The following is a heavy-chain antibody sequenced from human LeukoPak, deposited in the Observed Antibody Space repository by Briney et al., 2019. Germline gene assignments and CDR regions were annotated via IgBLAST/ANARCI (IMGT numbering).Heavy chain of an antibody. CDR2: ISGSGGST. CDR1: GFTFSSYA. D-gene: IGHD3-16*01. CDR3: AKGRGSSTYTFDY. J-gene: IGHJ4*02. V-gene: IGHV3-23*01. Sequence: PGGSLRLSCAASGFTFSSYAMSWVRQAPGKGLEWVSAISGSGGSTYYADSVKGRFTISRDNSKNTVDLQMNSLRVEDTAVYYCAKGRGSSTYTFDYWGQGTLVTGSS.